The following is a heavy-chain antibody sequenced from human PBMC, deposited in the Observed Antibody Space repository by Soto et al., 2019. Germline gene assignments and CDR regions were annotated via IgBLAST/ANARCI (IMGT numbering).Heavy chain of an antibody. Sequence: VQLVESGGGLVQPGGSLRLSCAAAGFAFGSYWMHWVRQAPGKGLVWVSRISQDGAIATKADSVKGRFTISRANAQNTLVTQMNRLRADSTAGYCGLSAPRHGNEFADEWGQGTRVTVSS. J-gene: IGHJ4*02. V-gene: IGHV3-74*01. CDR1: GFAFGSYW. D-gene: IGHD1-1*01. CDR2: ISQDGAIA. CDR3: LSAPRHGNEFADE.